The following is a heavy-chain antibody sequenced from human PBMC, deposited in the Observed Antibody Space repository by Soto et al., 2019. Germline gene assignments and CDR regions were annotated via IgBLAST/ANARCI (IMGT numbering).Heavy chain of an antibody. D-gene: IGHD2-21*01. J-gene: IGHJ4*02. CDR2: INHSGST. CDR1: GGSFSGYY. Sequence: SETLSLTCAVYGGSFSGYYWSWIRQPPGKGLDWIGEINHSGSTNYNPSLKGRVTISVYTSKNQFSLKLSSVTAADTAVYYCARGGGLFHYFDYWGQGTLVTVSS. CDR3: ARGGGLFHYFDY. V-gene: IGHV4-34*01.